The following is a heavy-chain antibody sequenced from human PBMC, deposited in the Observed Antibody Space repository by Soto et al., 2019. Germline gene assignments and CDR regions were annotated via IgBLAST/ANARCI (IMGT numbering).Heavy chain of an antibody. CDR1: GYSISSSNW. V-gene: IGHV4-28*01. CDR3: ARRYGSCFDY. D-gene: IGHD5-18*01. CDR2: IYYSGTT. J-gene: IGHJ4*02. Sequence: SETLSLTCAVSGYSISSSNWWGWIRQPPGKGLEWIGYIYYSGTTYYNPSLKSRVTMSVDTSKNQFSLKLTSVTAVDTAVYYCARRYGSCFDYWGQGTLFTVSS.